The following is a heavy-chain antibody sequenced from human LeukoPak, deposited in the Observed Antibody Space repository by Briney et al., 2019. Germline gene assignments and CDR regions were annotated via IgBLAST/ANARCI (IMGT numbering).Heavy chain of an antibody. V-gene: IGHV3-48*02. CDR1: GFTISIYS. CDR2: ISSSIITI. D-gene: IGHD2-15*01. Sequence: GGSLRLSCAASGFTISIYSMNWVREAPGKGVEWVSYISSSIITIYYADSVKGRFTISRDNAKNSLYLQMNSLRDEDTAVYYCARRYCSGGNCYFDYWGQGTLVTVSS. CDR3: ARRYCSGGNCYFDY. J-gene: IGHJ4*02.